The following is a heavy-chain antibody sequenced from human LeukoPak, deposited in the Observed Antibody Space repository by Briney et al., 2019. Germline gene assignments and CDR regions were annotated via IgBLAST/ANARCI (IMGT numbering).Heavy chain of an antibody. CDR2: ISGSGGST. Sequence: GRSLRLSCAASGFTFSSFGMHWVRQAPGKGLEWVSAISGSGGSTYYADSVKGRFTISRDNSKNTLYLQMNSLRAEDTAVYYCARESTGGDLDYWGQGTLVTVSS. CDR1: GFTFSSFG. J-gene: IGHJ4*02. V-gene: IGHV3-23*01. D-gene: IGHD7-27*01. CDR3: ARESTGGDLDY.